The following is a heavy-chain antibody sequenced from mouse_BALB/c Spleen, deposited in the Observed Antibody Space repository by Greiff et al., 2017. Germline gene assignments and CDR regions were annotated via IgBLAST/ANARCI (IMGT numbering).Heavy chain of an antibody. D-gene: IGHD2-3*01. CDR3: TRYDGYLFFDY. CDR1: GYTFTSYW. Sequence: LQQPGSELVRPGASVKLSCKASGYTFTSYWMHWVMQRPGQGLEWIGNIYPGSGSTNYDEKFKSKATLTVDTSSSTAYMQLSSLTSEDSAVYYCTRYDGYLFFDYWGQGTTLTVSS. J-gene: IGHJ2*01. CDR2: IYPGSGST. V-gene: IGHV1S22*01.